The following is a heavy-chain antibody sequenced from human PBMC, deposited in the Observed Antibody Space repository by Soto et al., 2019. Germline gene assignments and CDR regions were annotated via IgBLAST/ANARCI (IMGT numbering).Heavy chain of an antibody. CDR1: GYTFTSYG. V-gene: IGHV1-18*04. CDR3: ARWGRLGYCSSTSCPLDY. J-gene: IGHJ4*02. Sequence: QVQLVQSGAEVKKPGASMKVSCKASGYTFTSYGISWVRQAPGQGLEWMGWISAYNGNTNYAQKLQGRVTMTTDTSTSTAYMELRSLRSDDTAVYYCARWGRLGYCSSTSCPLDYWGQGTLVTVSS. D-gene: IGHD2-2*01. CDR2: ISAYNGNT.